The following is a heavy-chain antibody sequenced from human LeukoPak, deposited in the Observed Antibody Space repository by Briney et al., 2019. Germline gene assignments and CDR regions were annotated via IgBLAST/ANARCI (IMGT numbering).Heavy chain of an antibody. CDR3: TRTGEQWPYWYFDL. D-gene: IGHD6-19*01. J-gene: IGHJ2*01. Sequence: GASVKVSCKASGYTFTGYYMHWVRQAPGQGLEWMGWINPNSGGTKYAQKFQGRVTMTRDTSISTAYMELSRLRSDDTAVYYCTRTGEQWPYWYFDLWGRGTLVTVSS. CDR1: GYTFTGYY. CDR2: INPNSGGT. V-gene: IGHV1-2*02.